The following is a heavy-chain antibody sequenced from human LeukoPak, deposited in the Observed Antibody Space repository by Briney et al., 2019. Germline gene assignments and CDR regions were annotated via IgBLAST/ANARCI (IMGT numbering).Heavy chain of an antibody. CDR1: GGSISSSRYY. V-gene: IGHV4-39*01. CDR3: ARHDYGDYVSPYYFDY. Sequence: SETLSLTCTVSGGSISSSRYYWGWIRQPPGKGLEWIGSIYYSGSTYYNPSLKSRVTISVDTSKNQFSLKLSSVTAADTAVYYCARHDYGDYVSPYYFDYWGQGTLVTVSS. CDR2: IYYSGST. J-gene: IGHJ4*02. D-gene: IGHD4-17*01.